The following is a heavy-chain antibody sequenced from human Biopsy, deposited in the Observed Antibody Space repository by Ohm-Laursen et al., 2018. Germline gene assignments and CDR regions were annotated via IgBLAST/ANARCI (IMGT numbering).Heavy chain of an antibody. D-gene: IGHD2-8*02. CDR3: AKDRDFNLLAWFDP. Sequence: SLRLSCTASGFTFSSYAMSWARQAPGKGLEWVSAISGSGRTYYADSVKGRFTISRDNSKNTLFLQLSSLRAEDTAVYHCAKDRDFNLLAWFDPWGQGTLVTVSS. CDR1: GFTFSSYA. J-gene: IGHJ5*01. V-gene: IGHV3-23*01. CDR2: ISGSGRT.